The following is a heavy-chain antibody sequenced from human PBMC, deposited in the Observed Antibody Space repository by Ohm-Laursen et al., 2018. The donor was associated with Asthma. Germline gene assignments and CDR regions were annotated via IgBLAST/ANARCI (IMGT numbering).Heavy chain of an antibody. CDR2: INHSGST. CDR1: GGSFSGYY. D-gene: IGHD3-3*01. Sequence: SQTLSLTCAVYGGSFSGYYWSWIRQPPGKGLEWIGEINHSGSTNYNPSLKSRVPISVDTSKNQFSLKLSSVTAADTAVYYCARGERAVTIFGVGYYYYGMDVWGQGTTVTVSS. CDR3: ARGERAVTIFGVGYYYYGMDV. V-gene: IGHV4-34*01. J-gene: IGHJ6*02.